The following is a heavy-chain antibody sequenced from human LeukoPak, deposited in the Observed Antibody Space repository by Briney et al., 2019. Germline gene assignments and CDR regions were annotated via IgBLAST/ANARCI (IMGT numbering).Heavy chain of an antibody. D-gene: IGHD3-3*01. V-gene: IGHV4-4*08. J-gene: IGHJ4*02. Sequence: SETLSLTCFVSGGSISGYYWSWIRQTPGKGLEWIGYIYSSGSTIYNPSLKSRVTMSVDTSMNQFSLRLSSVTAADTAVYYCARDWRGDFWSGYFDYWGQGTLVTVSS. CDR3: ARDWRGDFWSGYFDY. CDR2: IYSSGST. CDR1: GGSISGYY.